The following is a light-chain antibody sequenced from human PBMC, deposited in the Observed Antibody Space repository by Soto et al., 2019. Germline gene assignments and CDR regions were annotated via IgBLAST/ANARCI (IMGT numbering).Light chain of an antibody. V-gene: IGLV2-14*01. CDR3: VSFTTSKSYV. CDR1: SSDVGAYIF. J-gene: IGLJ1*01. CDR2: DIT. Sequence: ALTQPASVSGSPGQSITISCTGTSSDVGAYIFVSWYQQYPGKAPKLMIYDITNRPSGVSNRFSGSKAGNTASLTISGLQAEDEADYYCVSFTTSKSYVFGTGTKVTVL.